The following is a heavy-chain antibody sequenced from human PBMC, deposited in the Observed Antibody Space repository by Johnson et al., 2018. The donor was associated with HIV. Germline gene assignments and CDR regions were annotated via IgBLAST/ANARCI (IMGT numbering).Heavy chain of an antibody. CDR2: ISGSGGST. V-gene: IGHV3-23*04. CDR1: GFTFSDYY. J-gene: IGHJ3*02. CDR3: AKGFGYYGSGSYAFDI. Sequence: VQLVESGGGLVKPGGSLRLSCAASGFTFSDYYMNWMRQAPGKGLEWVSAISGSGGSTYYADSVKGRFTISRDNSKNTLYLQMNSLRAEDTAVYYCAKGFGYYGSGSYAFDIWGQGTMVTVSS. D-gene: IGHD3-10*01.